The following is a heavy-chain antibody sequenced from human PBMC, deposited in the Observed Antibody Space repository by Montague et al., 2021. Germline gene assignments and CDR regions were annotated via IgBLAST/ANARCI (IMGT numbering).Heavy chain of an antibody. CDR3: AKRVYFVSGTSCKCLDA. CDR1: SGSIFHAH. J-gene: IGHJ5*02. CDR2: MFYGGGT. V-gene: IGHV4-59*08. D-gene: IGHD3-10*01. Sequence: SETLSLTCTVSSGSIFHAHWSWIRQPPGKGLEWLGAMFYGGGTSNNPSLKSRVTMSIDTSTNQFSLKLSFVTAADTAVYYCAKRVYFVSGTSCKCLDAWGQGILVTVSS.